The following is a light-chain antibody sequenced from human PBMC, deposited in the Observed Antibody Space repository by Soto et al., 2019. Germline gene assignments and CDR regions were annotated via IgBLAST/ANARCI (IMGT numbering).Light chain of an antibody. CDR1: QSLLLNSDGKTY. Sequence: IAMTQTPLSLSVTPGQPAAISCKSSQSLLLNSDGKTYLHWFLQRPGQPPQPLIFGVSTRLSGVAERFSGSGTETDFTLKISRVEAEDVGVYFCMQNRRLPHTFGQGTKLEIK. CDR2: GVS. CDR3: MQNRRLPHT. V-gene: IGKV2D-29*01. J-gene: IGKJ2*01.